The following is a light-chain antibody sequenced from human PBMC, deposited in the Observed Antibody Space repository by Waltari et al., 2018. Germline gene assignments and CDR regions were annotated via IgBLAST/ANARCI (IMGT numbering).Light chain of an antibody. CDR1: SLRKYY. CDR3: SSRNSGPNPLRL. V-gene: IGLV3-19*01. Sequence: SSELTQDPVVLVDLGQTVSFTCRGDSLRKYYAIWYQHKPGQAPTILIFDKNRRPSAIPYLFSGSSSGNTSSLTITGAQAEDEADYYCSSRNSGPNPLRLFGGETNLTVL. J-gene: IGLJ3*02. CDR2: DKN.